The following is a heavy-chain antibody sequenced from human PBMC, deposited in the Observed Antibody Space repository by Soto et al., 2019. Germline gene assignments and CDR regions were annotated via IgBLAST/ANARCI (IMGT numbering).Heavy chain of an antibody. J-gene: IGHJ4*02. CDR2: IYYSGST. D-gene: IGHD3-10*01. CDR1: GGSISSYY. Sequence: SETLSLTCTVSGGSISSYYWSWIRQPPGKGLEWIRYIYYSGSTNYNPSLKSRVTISVDTSKNQFSLKLSSVTAADTAVYYCARVKYYYGSGSYYFDYWGQGTLVTVSS. V-gene: IGHV4-59*01. CDR3: ARVKYYYGSGSYYFDY.